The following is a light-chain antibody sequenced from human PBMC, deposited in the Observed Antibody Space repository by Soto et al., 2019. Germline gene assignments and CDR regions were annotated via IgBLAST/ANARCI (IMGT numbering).Light chain of an antibody. Sequence: EMVLSQSQGTLSLPPGEIATLSSRASQSVSSNFLAWYQQKPGQAPWLLIWGASNRAGGVPDRFSGSGSGTDFTLTISRLEPEDFAVYYCQQYGSSPRTFGQGTKVDI. CDR1: QSVSSNF. CDR3: QQYGSSPRT. V-gene: IGKV3-20*01. J-gene: IGKJ1*01. CDR2: GAS.